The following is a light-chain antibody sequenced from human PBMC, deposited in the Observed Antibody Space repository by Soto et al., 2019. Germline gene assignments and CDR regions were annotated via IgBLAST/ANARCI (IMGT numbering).Light chain of an antibody. CDR1: QSVSSY. CDR2: DAS. J-gene: IGKJ5*01. Sequence: EILLTQYPATLSLSPGERATLSFRASQSVSSYLAWYQQKPGQAPRLLIYDASNRATGIPARFSGSGSGTDFTLTISSLEPEDFAVYYCQQRSNWPPITFGQGTRLENK. CDR3: QQRSNWPPIT. V-gene: IGKV3-11*01.